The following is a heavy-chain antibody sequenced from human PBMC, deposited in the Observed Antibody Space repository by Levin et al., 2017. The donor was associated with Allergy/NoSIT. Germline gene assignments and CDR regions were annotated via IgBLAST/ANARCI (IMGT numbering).Heavy chain of an antibody. J-gene: IGHJ6*03. V-gene: IGHV3-33*01. D-gene: IGHD5-12*01. CDR3: ARVLRFYYYYYMDV. CDR2: IWDDGYKK. Sequence: GESLKISCAASGFTFSSYGMHWVRQAPGKGLEWVAVIWDDGYKKYYADSVKGRFTISRDNSKNTLYLQMDSLRAEDTAVYYCARVLRFYYYYYMDVWGKGTTVTVSS. CDR1: GFTFSSYG.